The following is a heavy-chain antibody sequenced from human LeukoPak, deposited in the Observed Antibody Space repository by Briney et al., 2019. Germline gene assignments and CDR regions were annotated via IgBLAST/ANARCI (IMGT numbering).Heavy chain of an antibody. J-gene: IGHJ3*02. CDR3: AKDGLNYYDSSGYYYACDI. V-gene: IGHV3-21*01. CDR2: ISSSSSYI. D-gene: IGHD3-22*01. CDR1: GFTFSSYS. Sequence: GGSLRLSCAASGFTFSSYSMNWVRQAPGKGLEWVSSISSSSSYIYYADSVKGRFTISRDNAKNSLYLQMNSLRAEDTAVYYCAKDGLNYYDSSGYYYACDIWGQGTMVTVSS.